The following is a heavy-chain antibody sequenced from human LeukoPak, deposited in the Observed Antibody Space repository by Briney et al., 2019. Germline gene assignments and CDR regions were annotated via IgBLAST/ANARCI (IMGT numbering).Heavy chain of an antibody. CDR1: GYTFTDYY. CDR3: ARGGLYSGSYHEYYFDY. CDR2: INPNSGGT. Sequence: GASVRVSCKASGYTFTDYYMHWVRQAPGQGLEWMGWINPNSGGTNYAQKFQGRVTMTRDTSISTAYMELSRLRSDDTAVYYCARGGLYSGSYHEYYFDYWGQGTLVTVSS. D-gene: IGHD1-26*01. V-gene: IGHV1-2*02. J-gene: IGHJ4*02.